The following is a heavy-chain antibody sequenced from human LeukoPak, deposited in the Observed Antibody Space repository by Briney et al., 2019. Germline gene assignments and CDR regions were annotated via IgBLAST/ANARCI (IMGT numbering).Heavy chain of an antibody. CDR3: ARDGGPSGWYHNY. D-gene: IGHD6-19*01. CDR1: GYSISSGYY. CDR2: IYHSGST. V-gene: IGHV4-38-2*02. Sequence: SETLSLTCTVSGYSISSGYYWGWIRQPPGKGLEWIGSIYHSGSTYYNPSLKSRVTISVDTSKNQFSLKLSSVTAADTAVYYCARDGGPSGWYHNYWGQGTLVTVSS. J-gene: IGHJ4*02.